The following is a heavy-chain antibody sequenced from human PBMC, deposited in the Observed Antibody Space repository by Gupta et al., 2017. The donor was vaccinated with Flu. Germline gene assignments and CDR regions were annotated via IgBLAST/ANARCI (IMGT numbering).Heavy chain of an antibody. CDR2: ISGSGGST. CDR3: AKKEYSSSSDPFDY. CDR1: GFTFSSYA. J-gene: IGHJ4*02. V-gene: IGHV3-23*01. Sequence: EVQLLESGGGLVQPGGSLRLACAASGFTFSSYAMSWVRQAPGKGLEGVSAISGSGGSTYYADSGKGRFTISRDNSKNTLYLQMKRLRAEETAVYYYAKKEYSSSSDPFDYGGQGTLVTVSS. D-gene: IGHD6-6*01.